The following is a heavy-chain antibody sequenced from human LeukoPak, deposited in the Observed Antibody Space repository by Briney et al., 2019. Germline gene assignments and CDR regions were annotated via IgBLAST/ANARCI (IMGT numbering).Heavy chain of an antibody. CDR1: GYTLTELS. D-gene: IGHD3-9*01. V-gene: IGHV1-24*01. J-gene: IGHJ6*02. Sequence: GASVKVSCKVSGYTLTELSMHWVRQAPGKGLEWMGGFDPEDGETIYAQKLQGRVTMTTDTSTSTAYMELRSLRSDDTAVYYCARDLFDWLLKNYYYYGMDVWGQGTTVTVSS. CDR2: FDPEDGET. CDR3: ARDLFDWLLKNYYYYGMDV.